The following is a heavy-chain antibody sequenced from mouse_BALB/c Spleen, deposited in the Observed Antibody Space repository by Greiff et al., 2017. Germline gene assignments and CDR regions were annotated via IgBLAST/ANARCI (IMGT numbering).Heavy chain of an antibody. V-gene: IGHV8-12*01. D-gene: IGHD4-1*01. Sequence: QVTLKVSGPGILQPSQTLSLTCSFSGFSLSTSGMGVSWIRQPSGKGLEWLAHIYWDDDKRYNPSLKSRLTISKDTSSNQVFLKITSVDTADTATYYCARSGNWGSWFAYWGQGTLVTVSA. CDR1: GFSLSTSGMG. CDR2: IYWDDDK. J-gene: IGHJ3*01. CDR3: ARSGNWGSWFAY.